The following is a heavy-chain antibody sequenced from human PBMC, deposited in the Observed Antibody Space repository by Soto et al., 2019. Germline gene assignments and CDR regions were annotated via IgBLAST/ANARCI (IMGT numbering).Heavy chain of an antibody. D-gene: IGHD2-2*01. CDR3: ARGRDVVVPAARGYYYYYMDV. V-gene: IGHV4-34*01. CDR1: GGSFSGYY. J-gene: IGHJ6*03. Sequence: QVQLQQWGAGLLKPSETLSLTCAVYGGSFSGYYWSWIRQPPGKGLEWIGEINHSGSTNYNPSLKSRVTISVDTSKYQFSLKLSSVTAADTAVYYCARGRDVVVPAARGYYYYYMDVWGKGTTVTVSS. CDR2: INHSGST.